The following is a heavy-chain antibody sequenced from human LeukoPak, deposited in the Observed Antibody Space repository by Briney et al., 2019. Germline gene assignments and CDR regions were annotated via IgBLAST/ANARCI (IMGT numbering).Heavy chain of an antibody. CDR2: ISWNSGSI. CDR3: ARDPRGPTTYDHSGRDTLDY. CDR1: GFTFDDYA. Sequence: GGSLRLSCAASGFTFDDYAMHWVRQAPGKGLEWVSGISWNSGSIGYADSVKGRFTISRDNSKNTLYLQMNSLRHEDTAVYYCARDPRGPTTYDHSGRDTLDYWGQGALVTVSS. D-gene: IGHD3-22*01. J-gene: IGHJ4*02. V-gene: IGHV3-9*01.